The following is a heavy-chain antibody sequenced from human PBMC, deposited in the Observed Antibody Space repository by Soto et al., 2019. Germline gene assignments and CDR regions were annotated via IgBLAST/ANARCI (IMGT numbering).Heavy chain of an antibody. Sequence: QVQLQESGPGLVKPSETLSLTCTVSGGSISSYYWSWIRQPPGKGLEWIGYIYYSGSTNYNPPLKSRVTISVDTSKNQFSLKLSSVTAADTAVYYCARDCSGGSCGFDPWGQGTLVTVSS. V-gene: IGHV4-59*01. CDR2: IYYSGST. D-gene: IGHD2-15*01. J-gene: IGHJ5*02. CDR3: ARDCSGGSCGFDP. CDR1: GGSISSYY.